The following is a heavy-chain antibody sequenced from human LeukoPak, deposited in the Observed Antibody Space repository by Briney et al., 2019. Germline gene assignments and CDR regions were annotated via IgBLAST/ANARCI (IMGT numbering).Heavy chain of an antibody. CDR2: IYYSGST. CDR3: ARIVSGYSYGRSFDY. Sequence: PSETLSLTCTVSGGSISSSSYYWGWIRQPPGKGLEWIGSIYYSGSTCYNPSLKSRVTISVDTSKNQFSLKLSSVTAADTAVYYCARIVSGYSYGRSFDYWGQGTLVTVSS. D-gene: IGHD5-18*01. CDR1: GGSISSSSYY. V-gene: IGHV4-39*07. J-gene: IGHJ4*02.